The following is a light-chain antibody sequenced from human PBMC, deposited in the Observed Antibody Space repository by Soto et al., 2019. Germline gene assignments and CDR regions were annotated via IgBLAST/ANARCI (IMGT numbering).Light chain of an antibody. J-gene: IGKJ1*01. CDR1: QSISSY. CDR2: GAS. V-gene: IGKV1-39*01. CDR3: QQSYSTPWT. Sequence: DIQMTQSPSSLSPSVGDRVIITCRASQSISSYLNWYQHKPGNSPKVLLYGASILQTGVPSRFSGSGSGTDFTLTIRSLQPEDSATYYCQQSYSTPWTFGQGTKVEIK.